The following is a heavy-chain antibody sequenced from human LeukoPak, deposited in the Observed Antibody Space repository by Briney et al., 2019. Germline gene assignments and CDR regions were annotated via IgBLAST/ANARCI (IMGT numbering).Heavy chain of an antibody. D-gene: IGHD1-26*01. CDR1: GGTFSSYA. J-gene: IGHJ4*02. Sequence: SVKVSCKASGGTFSSYAISWVRQAPGQGLEWMGRIIPILGIANYAQKFQGRVTITADKSTSTAYVELSSLRSEDTAVYYCARSGRWELLHFDYWGQGTLVTVSS. V-gene: IGHV1-69*04. CDR3: ARSGRWELLHFDY. CDR2: IIPILGIA.